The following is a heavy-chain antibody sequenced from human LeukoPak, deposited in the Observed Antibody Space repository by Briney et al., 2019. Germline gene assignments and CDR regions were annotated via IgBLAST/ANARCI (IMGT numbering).Heavy chain of an antibody. J-gene: IGHJ4*02. CDR2: SSSSSSTI. D-gene: IGHD6-13*01. CDR1: GFILSSYS. CDR3: ARVGHVIGPAAGTFDY. V-gene: IGHV3-48*04. Sequence: PGGSLRLSCAASGFILSSYSMNWVRQAPGKGLEWVSYSSSSSSTIYYADSVKGRFTMSRDNAKNSLFLQVNSLRAEDTAVYYCARVGHVIGPAAGTFDYWGQGTLVTVSS.